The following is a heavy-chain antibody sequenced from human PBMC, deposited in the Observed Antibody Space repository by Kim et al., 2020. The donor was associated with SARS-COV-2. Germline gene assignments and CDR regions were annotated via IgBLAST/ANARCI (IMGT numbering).Heavy chain of an antibody. V-gene: IGHV3-49*04. CDR2: IRGKSYGGTA. CDR3: TRSTHLRIFGVAFGYDY. J-gene: IGHJ4*02. CDR1: GFNFGEYA. D-gene: IGHD3-3*01. Sequence: GGSLRLSCATSGFNFGEYAINWVRQAPGKGLEWVGFIRGKSYGGTADYAASVKGRFFISRDDSKGTAYLQLTSLKSEDTAVYFCTRSTHLRIFGVAFGYDYWGQGTLVTVSP.